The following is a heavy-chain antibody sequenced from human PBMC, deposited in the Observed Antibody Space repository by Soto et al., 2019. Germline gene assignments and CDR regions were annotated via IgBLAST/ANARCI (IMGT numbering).Heavy chain of an antibody. CDR2: IYWNDDK. D-gene: IGHD6-19*01. Sequence: QITLKESGPTLVRPTQTLTLTCTFSGFSLSTSGLGVGWIRQPPGKALEGLALIYWNDDKRYSPSLKARLTITKDTSKHQVVLTMTNMDPVDTATYYCAHRPSGWYLFDYWGQGTLVTVSS. CDR3: AHRPSGWYLFDY. J-gene: IGHJ4*02. CDR1: GFSLSTSGLG. V-gene: IGHV2-5*01.